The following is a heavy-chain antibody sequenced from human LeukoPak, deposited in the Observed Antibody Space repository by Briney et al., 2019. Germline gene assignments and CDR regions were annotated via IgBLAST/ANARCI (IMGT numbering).Heavy chain of an antibody. J-gene: IGHJ5*02. CDR2: ISAYNGNT. Sequence: ASVKVSCKASGYTFTSYGISWVRQAPGRGLEWMGWISAYNGNTNYAQKLQGRVTMTTDTSTSAAYMELRSLRSDDTAVYYCAKYGSGSYYHNWFDPWGQGTLVTVSS. V-gene: IGHV1-18*01. CDR1: GYTFTSYG. D-gene: IGHD3-10*01. CDR3: AKYGSGSYYHNWFDP.